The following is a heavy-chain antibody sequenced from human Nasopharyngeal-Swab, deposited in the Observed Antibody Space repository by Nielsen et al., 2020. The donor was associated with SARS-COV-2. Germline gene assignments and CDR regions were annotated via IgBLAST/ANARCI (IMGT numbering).Heavy chain of an antibody. J-gene: IGHJ6*03. Sequence: GESLKISCEASGFTFESYGMTWVRQAPGKGLEWVSTISGSGDNTHYADSVRGRFTISRDNSQRTVFLQMTSLIAEDTALYYCAKDPSAAMDVWGKETTVIVSS. CDR2: ISGSGDNT. V-gene: IGHV3-23*01. CDR3: AKDPSAAMDV. D-gene: IGHD6-13*01. CDR1: GFTFESYG.